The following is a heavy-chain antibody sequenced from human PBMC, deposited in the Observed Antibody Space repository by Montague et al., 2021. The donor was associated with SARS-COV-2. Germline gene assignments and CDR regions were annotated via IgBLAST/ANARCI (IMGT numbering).Heavy chain of an antibody. Sequence: SETLSLTCAVSGASISSSNWWSWVRQPPGKGLEWIGEINHTGSTNYNPSLKSRVTMSVDKSKNHFSLRLSSVTAADTAVYYFARGGYGGCTSYYFDFWGQGTLVTVSS. V-gene: IGHV4-4*02. J-gene: IGHJ4*02. D-gene: IGHD4/OR15-4a*01. CDR2: INHTGST. CDR1: GASISSSNW. CDR3: ARGGYGGCTSYYFDF.